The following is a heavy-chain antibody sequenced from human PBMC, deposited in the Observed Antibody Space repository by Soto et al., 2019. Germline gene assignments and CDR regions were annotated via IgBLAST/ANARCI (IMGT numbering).Heavy chain of an antibody. J-gene: IGHJ6*02. Sequence: PSDPLSLTCAVSGFSIRNRDWWSWVRQPPGKGLEWIAEISYTGRTHYNPSLKSRVTISVDTSKYQFSLKLSSVTAADTAVYYCAKLAGYCSGNSCHGDYAMDVWGQGTTVS. CDR3: AKLAGYCSGNSCHGDYAMDV. CDR1: GFSIRNRDW. D-gene: IGHD2-2*01. V-gene: IGHV4-4*02. CDR2: ISYTGRT.